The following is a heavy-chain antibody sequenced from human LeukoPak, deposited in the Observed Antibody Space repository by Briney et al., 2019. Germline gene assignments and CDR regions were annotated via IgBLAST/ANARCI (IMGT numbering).Heavy chain of an antibody. CDR2: IYYSGSP. Sequence: QTSETLSLTCTVSGGSISSITYYWGWIRQPPGKGLEWIGGIYYSGSPYYNPSLKTRVTTSVDTSKNQFSLKLSSVTATDTAVYYCAGLVVTFGNYYFFDLWGRGTLVTVSS. CDR3: AGLVVTFGNYYFFDL. D-gene: IGHD3-22*01. J-gene: IGHJ2*01. V-gene: IGHV4-39*01. CDR1: GGSISSITYY.